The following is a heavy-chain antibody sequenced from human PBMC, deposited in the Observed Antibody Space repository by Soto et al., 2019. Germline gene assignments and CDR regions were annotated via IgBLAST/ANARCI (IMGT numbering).Heavy chain of an antibody. Sequence: SETLSLTCAVYGGSFSGYYWSWIRQPPGKGLEWIGEINHSGSTNYNPSLRSRVTISVDTSKNQFSLKLSSMTAADTAVYYCARVYPQLYYYYYYGMDVWGQGTTVTVSS. CDR3: ARVYPQLYYYYYYGMDV. CDR1: GGSFSGYY. CDR2: INHSGST. D-gene: IGHD1-1*01. J-gene: IGHJ6*02. V-gene: IGHV4-34*01.